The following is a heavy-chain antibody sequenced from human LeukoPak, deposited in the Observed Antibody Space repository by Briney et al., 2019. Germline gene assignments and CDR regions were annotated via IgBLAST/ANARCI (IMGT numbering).Heavy chain of an antibody. Sequence: PGGSLRLSCAASGFTFSYYSMTWVRQAPGKGLEWVSTISGSAGSTYYADSVKGRFTISRDNSKNTLCLQMNSLRAEDTAVYYCAKGAGNSGYDYQDYWGQGTLVTVSS. V-gene: IGHV3-23*01. CDR3: AKGAGNSGYDYQDY. CDR1: GFTFSYYS. D-gene: IGHD5-12*01. J-gene: IGHJ4*02. CDR2: ISGSAGST.